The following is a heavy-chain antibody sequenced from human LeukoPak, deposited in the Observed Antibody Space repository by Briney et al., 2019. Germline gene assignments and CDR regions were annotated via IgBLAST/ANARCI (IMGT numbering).Heavy chain of an antibody. D-gene: IGHD5-12*01. CDR3: ARDGGYSGYDPFDY. CDR2: IYYSGST. CDR1: GGSISSSSYY. V-gene: IGHV4-39*07. Sequence: SETLSLTCTVSGGSISSSSYYWGWIRQPPGKGLEWIGSIYYSGSTYYNPSLKSRVTISVDKSKNQFSLKLSSVTAADTAVYYCARDGGYSGYDPFDYWGQGTLVTVSS. J-gene: IGHJ4*02.